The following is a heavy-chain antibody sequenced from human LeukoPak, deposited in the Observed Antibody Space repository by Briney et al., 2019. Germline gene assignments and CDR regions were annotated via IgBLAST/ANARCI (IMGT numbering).Heavy chain of an antibody. D-gene: IGHD3-3*01. CDR2: INPNSGGT. V-gene: IGHV1-2*02. Sequence: ASVKVSCKASGYTFTGYYMHWVRQAPGQGLEWMGWINPNSGGTNYAQKFQGRVTMTRDTSISTAYMELSRLRSDDTAVYYCARDMDETYYDFWSGSRHDAFDIWGQGTMVTVPS. CDR3: ARDMDETYYDFWSGSRHDAFDI. CDR1: GYTFTGYY. J-gene: IGHJ3*02.